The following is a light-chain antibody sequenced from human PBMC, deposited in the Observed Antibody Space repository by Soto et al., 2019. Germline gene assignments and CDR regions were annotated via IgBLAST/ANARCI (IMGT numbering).Light chain of an antibody. CDR3: MHRSVWPWR. J-gene: IGKJ1*01. V-gene: IGKV3-11*01. CDR2: DTS. Sequence: EIVLTQSPATLSLSPGERETLSCRASQSVGRYLAWYQHKPGQPPRLLIYDTSNRAPGTPGRFGGSGSGTDFTLTISSLEPEDFAVYYCMHRSVWPWRVGQGTKVEVK. CDR1: QSVGRY.